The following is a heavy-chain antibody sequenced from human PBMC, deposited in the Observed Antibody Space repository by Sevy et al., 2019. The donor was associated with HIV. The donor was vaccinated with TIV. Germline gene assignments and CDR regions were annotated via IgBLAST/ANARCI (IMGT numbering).Heavy chain of an antibody. D-gene: IGHD1-26*01. CDR1: GYNFNNYY. J-gene: IGHJ4*02. Sequence: ASVKVSCKASGYNFNNYYIHWVRQAPGQGIQWMGVINPTSSSTYYPPKFQGRVTMTRDTSTSTVSLDLSSLRSEDTAVYYCARGDGTGRCFDSLGQGTLVTVSS. V-gene: IGHV1-46*02. CDR2: INPTSSST. CDR3: ARGDGTGRCFDS.